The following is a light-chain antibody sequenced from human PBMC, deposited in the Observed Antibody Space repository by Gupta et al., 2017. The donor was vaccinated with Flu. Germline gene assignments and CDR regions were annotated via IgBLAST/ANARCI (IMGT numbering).Light chain of an antibody. V-gene: IGKV3-15*01. J-gene: IGKJ1*01. CDR3: QQYNNRRRT. CDR2: DAY. CDR1: ESVRSN. Sequence: ETVMPQSPATLSVSPGERATLSCRASESVRSNLAWYQQKPGQAPRLLIYDAYTRATGIPARFSGSGSGTEFTLTISSLQSEDYAVYFCQQYNNRRRTFGQGTKVEI.